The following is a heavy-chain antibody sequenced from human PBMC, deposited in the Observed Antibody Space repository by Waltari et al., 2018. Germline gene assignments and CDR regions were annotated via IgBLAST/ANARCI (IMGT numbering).Heavy chain of an antibody. CDR1: GYTFTGYY. J-gene: IGHJ4*02. D-gene: IGHD3-3*01. CDR2: INPNSGGT. V-gene: IGHV1-2*06. CDR3: ARDAMGIFGVVIPFDY. Sequence: QVQLVQSGAEVKKPGASVKVSCKASGYTFTGYYMPWVRPAPGQGLEWMGRINPNSGGTNYAQKFQGRVTMTRDTSISTAYMELSRLRSDDTAVYYCARDAMGIFGVVIPFDYWGQGTLVTVSS.